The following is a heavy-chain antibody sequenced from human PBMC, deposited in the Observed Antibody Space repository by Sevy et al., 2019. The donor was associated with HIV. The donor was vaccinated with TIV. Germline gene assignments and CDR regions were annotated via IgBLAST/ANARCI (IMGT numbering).Heavy chain of an antibody. Sequence: GGSLRLSCAASGFTFSSYSMNWVRQAPGKGLEWISSISSSSSYIYYADSVKGRFTISRDNAKNSLYLQMNSLRAEDTAVYYCARDHSEGYCGGDCYPYYGMDVWGQGTTVTVSS. CDR1: GFTFSSYS. CDR2: ISSSSSYI. J-gene: IGHJ6*02. V-gene: IGHV3-21*01. D-gene: IGHD2-21*02. CDR3: ARDHSEGYCGGDCYPYYGMDV.